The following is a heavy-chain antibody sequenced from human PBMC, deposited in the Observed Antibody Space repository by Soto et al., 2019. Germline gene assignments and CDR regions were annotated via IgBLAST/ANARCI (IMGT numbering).Heavy chain of an antibody. CDR3: ARSPHGYGMDV. J-gene: IGHJ6*02. CDR2: IYFGDSDT. D-gene: IGHD2-8*01. CDR1: GYSFTNYW. Sequence: GESLKLSCKGPGYSFTNYWIGWVRQMPGKGLEWMGIIYFGDSDTRYSPSFRGQVTISADKSISTAYLQWSSLKASDTAMYFCARSPHGYGMDVWGQGTTVTVSS. V-gene: IGHV5-51*01.